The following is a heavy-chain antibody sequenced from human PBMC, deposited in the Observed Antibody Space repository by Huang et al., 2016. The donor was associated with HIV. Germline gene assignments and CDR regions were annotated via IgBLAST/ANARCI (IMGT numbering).Heavy chain of an antibody. V-gene: IGHV1-8*01. D-gene: IGHD3-22*01. CDR2: MNPNSGNT. Sequence: QVQLVQSGAEVKKPGASVKVSCKASGYTFTSYDFNWVRQATGQGLEWMGWMNPNSGNTGYEPKFQGRVTMPRNTSISTAYMELSSLRSEDNAVYYCARGLYYYDSSGYTHDAFDIWGQGTMVTVSS. J-gene: IGHJ3*02. CDR1: GYTFTSYD. CDR3: ARGLYYYDSSGYTHDAFDI.